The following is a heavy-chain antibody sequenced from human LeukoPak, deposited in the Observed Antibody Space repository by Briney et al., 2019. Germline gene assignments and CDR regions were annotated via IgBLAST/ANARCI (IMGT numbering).Heavy chain of an antibody. CDR1: GFTFSSSD. CDR2: ISYDGSNK. Sequence: PGRSLRLSCAASGFTFSSSDMHWVRQAPGKGLEWVAVISYDGSNKYYADSVKGRFTISRDYSKNTLFLQMNRLRAEDTAVYYCASARALYGYSGYDEPYFDYWGERTLVTVSS. J-gene: IGHJ4*02. CDR3: ASARALYGYSGYDEPYFDY. V-gene: IGHV3-30*03. D-gene: IGHD5-12*01.